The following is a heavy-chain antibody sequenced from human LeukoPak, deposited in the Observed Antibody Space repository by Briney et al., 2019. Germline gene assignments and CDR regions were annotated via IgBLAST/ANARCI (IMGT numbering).Heavy chain of an antibody. J-gene: IGHJ4*02. D-gene: IGHD1-7*01. V-gene: IGHV1-18*01. Sequence: ASVKVSCKASGYTFTRYGISWVRQAPGQGLEWMGWITTYNGNTHYAQSLQGRVTMTTDTSTSTAYMELRSLRSDDTAVYYCARDLTGITAFDSWGQGTLVTVSS. CDR2: ITTYNGNT. CDR1: GYTFTRYG. CDR3: ARDLTGITAFDS.